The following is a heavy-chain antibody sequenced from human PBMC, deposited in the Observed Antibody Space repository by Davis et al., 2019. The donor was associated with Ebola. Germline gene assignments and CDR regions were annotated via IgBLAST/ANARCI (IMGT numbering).Heavy chain of an antibody. J-gene: IGHJ6*02. CDR2: ISSSSSYI. D-gene: IGHD4-11*01. CDR1: GFTVSSYS. Sequence: GESLKISCAASGFTVSSYSMNWVRQAPGKGLEWVSSISSSSSYIYYADSVKGRFTISRDNAKNSLYLQMNSLRAEDTAVYYCARVYSAYSYYYYVMDVWGQGTTVTVSS. CDR3: ARVYSAYSYYYYVMDV. V-gene: IGHV3-21*01.